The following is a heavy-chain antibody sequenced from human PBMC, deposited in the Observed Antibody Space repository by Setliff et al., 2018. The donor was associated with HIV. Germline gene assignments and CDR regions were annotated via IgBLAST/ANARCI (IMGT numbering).Heavy chain of an antibody. J-gene: IGHJ1*01. CDR3: ARRQWGTSAYYEFFQQ. CDR2: IYDSGVT. D-gene: IGHD3-3*01. V-gene: IGHV4-59*01. Sequence: SETLSLTCTVSGGSMIGFYWSWIRQSPGKVLEWIGTIYDSGVTKYNPSLKTRVSVSVDTSRSHLSLSLTSVTPADTAVYYCARRQWGTSAYYEFFQQWGQGSLVTVSS. CDR1: GGSMIGFY.